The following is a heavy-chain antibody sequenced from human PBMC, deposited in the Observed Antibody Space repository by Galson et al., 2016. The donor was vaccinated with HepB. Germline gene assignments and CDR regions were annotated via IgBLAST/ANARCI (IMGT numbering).Heavy chain of an antibody. CDR3: AKDHGNRWLNNWFDP. D-gene: IGHD6-19*01. J-gene: IGHJ5*02. CDR1: GFTFSNYG. Sequence: SLRLSCAASGFTFSNYGMHWIRQAPGKGLEWVAVMSHDGSHIFYVDSVKGRFSISRDNSKNTPYLQMNSLRDEDTAVYYCAKDHGNRWLNNWFDPWGQGTLVTVSS. CDR2: MSHDGSHI. V-gene: IGHV3-30*18.